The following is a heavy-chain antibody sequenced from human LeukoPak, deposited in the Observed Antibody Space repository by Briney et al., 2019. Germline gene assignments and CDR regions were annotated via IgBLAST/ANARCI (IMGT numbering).Heavy chain of an antibody. CDR3: ARDPRVAAAGPRTWFDP. D-gene: IGHD6-13*01. V-gene: IGHV1-69*04. CDR2: IIPILGIA. CDR1: GGTFSSYA. J-gene: IGHJ5*02. Sequence: GASVKVSCKASGGTFSSYAISWVRQAPGQGLEWMGRIIPILGIANYAQKFQGRVTITADKPTSTAYMELSSLRSEDTAVYYCARDPRVAAAGPRTWFDPWGQGTLVTVSS.